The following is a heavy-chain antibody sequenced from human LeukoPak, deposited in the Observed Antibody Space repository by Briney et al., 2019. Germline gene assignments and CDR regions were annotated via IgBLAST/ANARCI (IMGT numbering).Heavy chain of an antibody. CDR1: GFTFSSYG. Sequence: GGSLRLSCAASGFTFSSYGMHWVRQAPGKGLEWVSGISDDSGSTYYADSVRGRFTISRDNSKNTLYLQMNSLRAEDTAVYYCAREPATKSYCGGDCYSGGEGYWGQGTLVTVSS. J-gene: IGHJ4*02. CDR3: AREPATKSYCGGDCYSGGEGY. CDR2: ISDDSGST. D-gene: IGHD2-21*02. V-gene: IGHV3-23*01.